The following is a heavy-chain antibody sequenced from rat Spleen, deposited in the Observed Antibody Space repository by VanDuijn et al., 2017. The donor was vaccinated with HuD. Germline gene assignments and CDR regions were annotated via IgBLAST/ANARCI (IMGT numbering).Heavy chain of an antibody. D-gene: IGHD1-12*02. CDR3: ARQSIITMMVVIEYVMDA. CDR2: ISYDGSST. Sequence: EVRLVESGGLLVQPGRSMKVSCAASGFTFSNYGMAWVRQAPTKGLEWVATISYDGSSTYYRDSVKGRFAISRDNAKSTLHLQMDSLRSEDTATYYCARQSIITMMVVIEYVMDAWGQGTLVTVSS. V-gene: IGHV5-29*01. CDR1: GFTFSNYG. J-gene: IGHJ3*01.